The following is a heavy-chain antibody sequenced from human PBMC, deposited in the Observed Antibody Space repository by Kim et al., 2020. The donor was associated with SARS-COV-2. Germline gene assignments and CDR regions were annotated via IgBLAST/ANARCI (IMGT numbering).Heavy chain of an antibody. CDR1: GHSMSSDYY. J-gene: IGHJ4*02. Sequence: SETLSLTCNVSGHSMSSDYYWGWIRQPPGGGLEWIGSISQSGSTHYKPSLRSRVTRSINTSKNQIFLKLTFVTDADTAVYFCARAPEGLCSGVSCYSFGYWGQGAPVTVS. CDR3: ARAPEGLCSGVSCYSFGY. D-gene: IGHD2-15*01. CDR2: ISQSGST. V-gene: IGHV4-38-2*02.